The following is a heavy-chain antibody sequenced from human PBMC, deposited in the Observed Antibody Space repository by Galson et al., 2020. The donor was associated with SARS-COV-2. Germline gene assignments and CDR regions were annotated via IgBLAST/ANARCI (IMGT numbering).Heavy chain of an antibody. D-gene: IGHD2-8*02. CDR3: AKESVLGCTGGVCSVDY. CDR1: GFTFSSYA. Sequence: GGSLRLSCAASGFTFSSYAMSWVRQAPGKGLEWVSAISGSGGSTYYADSVKGWFTIARDNSKNKLYLQMNSLRAEDTAVYYCAKESVLGCTGGVCSVDYWGQGTLVTVSS. J-gene: IGHJ4*02. V-gene: IGHV3-23*01. CDR2: ISGSGGST.